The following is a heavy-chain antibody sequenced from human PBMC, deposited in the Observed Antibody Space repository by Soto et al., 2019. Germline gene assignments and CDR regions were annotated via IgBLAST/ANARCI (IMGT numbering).Heavy chain of an antibody. Sequence: QVQLVQSGAEVRKPGASVTVSCRSSGDSFNDYYIHWVRQAPGQGFEWMGWINPNGGVTKYGQQFQGWVSMTSDTSIRTVYMQLSRLRSDDTAVYYCARESGGATATLDYYYFYMDVWGTGTTVTVSS. CDR2: INPNGGVT. D-gene: IGHD5-12*01. CDR1: GDSFNDYY. CDR3: ARESGGATATLDYYYFYMDV. J-gene: IGHJ6*03. V-gene: IGHV1-2*04.